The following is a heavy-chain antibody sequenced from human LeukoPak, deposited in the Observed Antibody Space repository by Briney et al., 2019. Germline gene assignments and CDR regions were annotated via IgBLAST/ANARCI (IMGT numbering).Heavy chain of an antibody. J-gene: IGHJ3*02. CDR1: GFIFRIYY. CDR3: ARDEGAFDI. CDR2: ISSTSSTI. Sequence: PGGSLRLSFAGSGFIFRIYYMNWVRQAPGKGVEWVSYISSTSSTIYFADSVKGRFTISRDNAKNSLYLQINSLRAEDTAVYYCARDEGAFDIWGQGTMVTVSS. V-gene: IGHV3-48*01.